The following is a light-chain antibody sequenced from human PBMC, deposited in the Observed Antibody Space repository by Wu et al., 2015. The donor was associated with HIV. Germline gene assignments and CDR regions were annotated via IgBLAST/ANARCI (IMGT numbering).Light chain of an antibody. V-gene: IGKV3-20*01. CDR3: QQYGSSPFT. CDR1: QSVSGSY. CDR2: GAS. Sequence: EIVLTQSPGTLSLSSGERATLSCRASQSVSGSYLAWYQQKPGQAPRLLIYGASSRATDIPDRFSGSGSGTDFTLIISRLEPEDFAVYYCQQYGSSPFTFGPGTKVDIK. J-gene: IGKJ3*01.